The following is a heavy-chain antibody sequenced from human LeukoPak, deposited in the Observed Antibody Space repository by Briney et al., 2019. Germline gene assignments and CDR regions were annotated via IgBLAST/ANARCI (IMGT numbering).Heavy chain of an antibody. D-gene: IGHD6-13*01. V-gene: IGHV7-4-1*02. CDR2: NNTNTGNP. Sequence: ASVKVSCKASGYTFTSYAMNWVRQAPGQGLEWMGWNNTNTGNPTYAQGFTGRFVFSLDTSVSTAYLQISSLKAEDTAVYYCARTSREQQPYNWFDPWGQGTLVTVSS. CDR3: ARTSREQQPYNWFDP. J-gene: IGHJ5*02. CDR1: GYTFTSYA.